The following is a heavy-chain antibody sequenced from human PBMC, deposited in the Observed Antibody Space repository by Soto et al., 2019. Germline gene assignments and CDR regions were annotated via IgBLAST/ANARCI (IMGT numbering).Heavy chain of an antibody. Sequence: SETLSLTCKVSGTSVRHFYWSWIRQSAGKGLEWIGRIYSTGTTNFNPSLKSRLTMSMDMSKNQVSLNLTSVTAADTAVYYCVRDRADFSSTYYHYFSVWGRGTLVTAPQ. J-gene: IGHJ2*01. V-gene: IGHV4-4*07. CDR3: VRDRADFSSTYYHYFSV. D-gene: IGHD6-13*01. CDR2: IYSTGTT. CDR1: GTSVRHFY.